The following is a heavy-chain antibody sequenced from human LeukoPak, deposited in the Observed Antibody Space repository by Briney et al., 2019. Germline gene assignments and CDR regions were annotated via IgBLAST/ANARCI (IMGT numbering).Heavy chain of an antibody. CDR3: TRGCGSAAGRCNWFDP. CDR1: GFTFGDYA. Sequence: GGSLRLSCTASGFTFGDYAMSWFRQAPGKGLEWVGFIRSKAYGGTTEYAASVKGRFTISRDDSKSIAYLQMNSLKTEDTAVYYCTRGCGSAAGRCNWFDPWGQGTLVTVSS. CDR2: IRSKAYGGTT. V-gene: IGHV3-49*03. J-gene: IGHJ5*02. D-gene: IGHD6-13*01.